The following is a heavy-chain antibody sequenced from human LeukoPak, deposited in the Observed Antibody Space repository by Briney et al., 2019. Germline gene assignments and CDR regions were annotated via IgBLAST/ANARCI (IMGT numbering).Heavy chain of an antibody. Sequence: GGSLRLSCAASGFTFSSYSMNWVRQAPGKGLEWVSSISSSSSYIYYADSVKGRFTISRDNAKNSLYLQMNSLRAEDTAVYYCAILWFGELFSGYYYGMDVWGQGTTVTVSS. CDR1: GFTFSSYS. V-gene: IGHV3-21*04. J-gene: IGHJ6*02. CDR2: ISSSSSYI. D-gene: IGHD3-10*01. CDR3: AILWFGELFSGYYYGMDV.